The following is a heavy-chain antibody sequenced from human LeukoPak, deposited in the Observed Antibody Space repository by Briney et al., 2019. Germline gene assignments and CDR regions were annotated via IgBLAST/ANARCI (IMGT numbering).Heavy chain of an antibody. CDR3: ARRATTMTTLDY. CDR1: GFTFSSYG. D-gene: IGHD4-17*01. J-gene: IGHJ4*02. V-gene: IGHV3-33*01. CDR2: IWYDGSDK. Sequence: PGRSLRLSCAASGFTFSSYGTHWVRQAPGKGLEWVAVIWYDGSDKYYADSVKGRFTISRDNSKNTLYMEMNSLRAEDTAVYYCARRATTMTTLDYWGQGTLVTVSS.